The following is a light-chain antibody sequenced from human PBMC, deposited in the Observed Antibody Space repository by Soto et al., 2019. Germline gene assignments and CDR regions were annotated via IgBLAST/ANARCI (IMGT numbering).Light chain of an antibody. J-gene: IGKJ4*01. V-gene: IGKV3-20*01. CDR2: GAS. CDR3: QQFSSYPLT. Sequence: ELVLTQSPGTLSLSPGERATLSCRASQSVSSTYVAWYQKKPGQAPRLLIYGASRRATGIPDRFSGSGSGTDFTLTISRLEPEDFAVYYCQQFSSYPLTFGGGTKVDIK. CDR1: QSVSSTY.